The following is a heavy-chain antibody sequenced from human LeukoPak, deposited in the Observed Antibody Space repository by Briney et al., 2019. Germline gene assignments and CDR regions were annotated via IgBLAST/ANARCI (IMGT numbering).Heavy chain of an antibody. J-gene: IGHJ4*02. CDR1: GFTFSSYG. V-gene: IGHV3-15*07. D-gene: IGHD2-15*01. Sequence: GGSLRLSCAASGFTFSSYGMHWVRQAPGKGLEWAGRIKSKTDGGTTDYAAPVKGRFTISRDDSKNTLYLLMNSLKTEDTAVYYCTTLARMWGQGTLVTVSS. CDR2: IKSKTDGGTT. CDR3: TTLARM.